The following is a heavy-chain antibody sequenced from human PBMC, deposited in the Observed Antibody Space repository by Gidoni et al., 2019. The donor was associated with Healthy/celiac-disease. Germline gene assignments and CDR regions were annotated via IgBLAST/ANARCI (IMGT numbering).Heavy chain of an antibody. V-gene: IGHV4-39*01. D-gene: IGHD3-3*01. J-gene: IGHJ4*02. CDR3: ARMDFWSGYRFDY. CDR1: GGPISSSSYY. Sequence: QLQLQESGPGLVKPSETLSLTCTVSGGPISSSSYYWGWIRQPPGKGLEWIGSIYYSGSTYYNPSLKSRVTISVDTSKNQFSLKLSSVTAADTAVYYCARMDFWSGYRFDYWGQGTLVTVSS. CDR2: IYYSGST.